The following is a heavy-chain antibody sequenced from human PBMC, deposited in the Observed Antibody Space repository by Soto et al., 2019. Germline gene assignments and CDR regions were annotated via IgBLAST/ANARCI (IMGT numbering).Heavy chain of an antibody. CDR3: TSGGLVDFDY. D-gene: IGHD3-9*01. J-gene: IGHJ4*02. CDR1: GFTFSGSA. CDR2: IRSKANSYAT. Sequence: GGSLRLSCAASGFTFSGSAMHWVRQASGKGLEWVGRIRSKANSYATAYAASVKGRFTISRDDSKNTAYLQMNSLKTEDTAVYYCTSGGLVDFDYWGQGTLVTVSS. V-gene: IGHV3-73*01.